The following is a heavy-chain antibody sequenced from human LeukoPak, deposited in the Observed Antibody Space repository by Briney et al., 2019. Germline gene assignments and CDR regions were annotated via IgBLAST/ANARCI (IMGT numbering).Heavy chain of an antibody. D-gene: IGHD5-18*01. CDR1: GYTFTGYY. CDR3: ARDTTMITYWFDP. Sequence: VSVKVSCKASGYTFTGYYMHWVRQAPGQGLEWMGWINPNSGGTNYAQRFQGRVTMTRDTSVSTAYMELNRLRSDDTGVYYCARDTTMITYWFDPWGQGTLVTVSS. V-gene: IGHV1-2*02. CDR2: INPNSGGT. J-gene: IGHJ5*02.